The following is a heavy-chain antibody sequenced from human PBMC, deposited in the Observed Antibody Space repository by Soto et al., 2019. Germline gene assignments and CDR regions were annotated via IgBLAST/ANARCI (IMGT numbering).Heavy chain of an antibody. CDR1: GYSFTSYW. D-gene: IGHD3-3*01. CDR3: ASHGDDFWSGYSGWFDP. V-gene: IGHV5-51*01. Sequence: GESLKISCKGSGYSFTSYWIGWVRQMPGKGLEWMGIIYPGDSDTRYSPSFQGQVTISADKSISTAYLQWSSLKASDTAMYYCASHGDDFWSGYSGWFDPWGQGTLVTVSS. J-gene: IGHJ5*02. CDR2: IYPGDSDT.